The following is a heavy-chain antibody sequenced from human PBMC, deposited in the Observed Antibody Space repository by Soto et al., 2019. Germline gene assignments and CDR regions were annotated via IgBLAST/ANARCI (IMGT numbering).Heavy chain of an antibody. V-gene: IGHV1-46*01. CDR2: INPSGGST. CDR1: GCTFTSYY. J-gene: IGHJ4*02. Sequence: ASVKVSCKASGCTFTSYYMHWVRQAPGQGLEWMGIINPSGGSTSYAQKFQGRVTMTRDTSTSTVYMELSSLRSEDTAVYYCARDRGDLAAAGTSLDYWGQGTLVTVSS. CDR3: ARDRGDLAAAGTSLDY. D-gene: IGHD6-13*01.